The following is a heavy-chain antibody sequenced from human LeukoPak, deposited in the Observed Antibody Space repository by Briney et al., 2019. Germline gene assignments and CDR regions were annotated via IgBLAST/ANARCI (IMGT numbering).Heavy chain of an antibody. J-gene: IGHJ4*02. D-gene: IGHD1-14*01. Sequence: ASVKVSCKVSGYTFTSYGISWVRQAPGQGLEWMGWISAYNGNTNYAQKFQGRVTITADESTSTAYMELSSLRSEDAAVYYCATGRLSPLTFDYWGQGTLVTVSS. CDR1: GYTFTSYG. CDR3: ATGRLSPLTFDY. CDR2: ISAYNGNT. V-gene: IGHV1-18*01.